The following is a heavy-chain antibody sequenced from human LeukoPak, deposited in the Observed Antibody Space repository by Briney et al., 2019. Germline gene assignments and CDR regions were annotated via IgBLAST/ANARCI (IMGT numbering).Heavy chain of an antibody. CDR1: GFTVSSNY. CDR3: ARTLDGSYYVLDY. Sequence: GGSLRLSCAASGFTVSSNYMSWVRQAPGKGLEWVSVIYSGGSTYYADSVKGRFTISRDNSKNTLYLQMNGLRAEDTAVYHCARTLDGSYYVLDYWGQGTLVTVSS. CDR2: IYSGGST. D-gene: IGHD1-26*01. V-gene: IGHV3-53*01. J-gene: IGHJ4*02.